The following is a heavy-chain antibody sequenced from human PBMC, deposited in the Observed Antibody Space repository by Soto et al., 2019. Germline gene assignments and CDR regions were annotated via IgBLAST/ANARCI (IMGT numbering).Heavy chain of an antibody. CDR2: IWYDGSNK. CDR1: GFTFYSYV. J-gene: IGHJ6*02. CDR3: ARVMGRYYYYGMDV. Sequence: PACLLRLSGAASGFTFYSYVVHGAIKTPGKGLEWVAVIWYDGSNKYYADSVKGRFTISRDNSKNTLYLQMNSLRAEDTAVYYCARVMGRYYYYGMDVWGQGTTVTVYS. V-gene: IGHV3-33*01.